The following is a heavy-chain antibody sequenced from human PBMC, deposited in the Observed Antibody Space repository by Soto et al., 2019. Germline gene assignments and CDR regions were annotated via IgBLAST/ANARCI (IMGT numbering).Heavy chain of an antibody. V-gene: IGHV3-23*01. CDR1: GFTFSGYA. Sequence: EVQLLESGGDLVQPGRSLRLSCAASGFTFSGYAMSWVRQAPGKGLEWVSVIHGCGNSAYYADSVKGRFTISRDNSKNTLYLQMGSLRGEDTAVSYCAKNRGRVTTAGHFDYWGQGTLVTVSS. CDR3: AKNRGRVTTAGHFDY. CDR2: IHGCGNSA. J-gene: IGHJ4*02. D-gene: IGHD4-17*01.